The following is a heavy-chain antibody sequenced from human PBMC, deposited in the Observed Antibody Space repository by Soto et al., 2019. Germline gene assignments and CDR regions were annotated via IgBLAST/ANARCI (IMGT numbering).Heavy chain of an antibody. J-gene: IGHJ4*02. Sequence: SQTLSLTCAISGDSVSSNGAAWNWIRQSPSRGLEWLGRTYYRSKWYNDYAVSVKRRITINPDTSKNQFSLQLNSVTPEDTAVYYCSRAESYRYGYFFDYWGQGALVTVSS. D-gene: IGHD5-18*01. CDR3: SRAESYRYGYFFDY. CDR2: TYYRSKWYN. CDR1: GDSVSSNGAA. V-gene: IGHV6-1*01.